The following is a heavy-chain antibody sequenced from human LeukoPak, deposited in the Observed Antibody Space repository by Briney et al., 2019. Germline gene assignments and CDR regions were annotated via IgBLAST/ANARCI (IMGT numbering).Heavy chain of an antibody. Sequence: SETLSLTCTVSGGSINISYWSWIRQPPGRGLEWIGYIYHRGSTNYNPSLKSRITVSVDTSKNQFSLKVTSVTAADTAVYYCARSGVFSGYDAFDIWGQGTMVTVSS. J-gene: IGHJ3*02. V-gene: IGHV4-4*09. D-gene: IGHD3-9*01. CDR2: IYHRGST. CDR1: GGSINISY. CDR3: ARSGVFSGYDAFDI.